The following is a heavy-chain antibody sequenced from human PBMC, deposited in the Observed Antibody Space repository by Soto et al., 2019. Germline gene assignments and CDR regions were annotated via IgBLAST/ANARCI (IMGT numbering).Heavy chain of an antibody. CDR2: ISGSGGST. J-gene: IGHJ4*02. Sequence: GGSLRLSCAASGFTFSSYAMSWVRQAPGKGLEWVSAISGSGGSTYYADSVKGRFTISRDNSKNTLYLQMNSLRAEDTAVYYCAKDYWYDSTTGLDYWGQGTLVTVSS. CDR1: GFTFSSYA. CDR3: AKDYWYDSTTGLDY. V-gene: IGHV3-23*01. D-gene: IGHD3-22*01.